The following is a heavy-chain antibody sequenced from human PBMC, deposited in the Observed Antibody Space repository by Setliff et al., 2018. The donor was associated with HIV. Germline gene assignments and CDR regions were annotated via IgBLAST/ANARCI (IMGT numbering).Heavy chain of an antibody. Sequence: SETLSLTCAVYGGSFSGYYWSWIRQPPGKGLEWIGEITHTGSTNYNPSLKSRVTISVDTSKNQFSLRLSSVTAADTAVYYCARGRSCSSSSCYLVYYYYYGMDVWGHGSTVTV. CDR2: ITHTGST. CDR1: GGSFSGYY. CDR3: ARGRSCSSSSCYLVYYYYYGMDV. V-gene: IGHV4-34*01. J-gene: IGHJ6*02. D-gene: IGHD2-2*01.